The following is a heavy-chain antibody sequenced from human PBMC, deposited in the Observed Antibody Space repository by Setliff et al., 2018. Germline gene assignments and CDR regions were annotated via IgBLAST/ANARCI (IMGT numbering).Heavy chain of an antibody. CDR2: IYYSGST. CDR1: GGSFTTYY. Sequence: SETLSLTCTVSGGSFTTYYWSWIRQSPGKGLEWIGYIYYSGSTNYNPSLKSRVSISVDTSKNQFSLRLTSVTAADTAVYYCARSYGSGPLYYFDYWGQGTLVTVSS. J-gene: IGHJ4*02. CDR3: ARSYGSGPLYYFDY. D-gene: IGHD3-10*01. V-gene: IGHV4-59*01.